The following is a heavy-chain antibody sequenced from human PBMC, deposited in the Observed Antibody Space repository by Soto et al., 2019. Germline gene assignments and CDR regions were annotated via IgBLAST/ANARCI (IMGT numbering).Heavy chain of an antibody. CDR2: IKTKSEGGPT. J-gene: IGHJ6*01. CDR3: THGSVGGG. CDR1: GLPISNAW. D-gene: IGHD3-16*01. Sequence: EVQLVESGGGLIQPGGSLRLSCAASGLPISNAWMNWVRQAPGKGLEWVGRIKTKSEGGPTDYAAAVKGRFTVSRDDSKNHVEPQMERLKTQGHGRYFLTHGSVGGGWGPGNTVTVSP. V-gene: IGHV3-15*07.